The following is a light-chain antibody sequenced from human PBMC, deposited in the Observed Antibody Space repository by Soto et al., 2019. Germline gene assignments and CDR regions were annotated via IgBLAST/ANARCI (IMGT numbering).Light chain of an antibody. V-gene: IGKV3-15*01. Sequence: EVMMSQSPATLSVSPGERATLSCRASQGVSSNLAWYQQKPGQAPRLLIYGASTRATGIPARFSGSGSGTEFTLTISSLQSEDFAVYYCQQYNIWPKTFGQGTKVDI. CDR3: QQYNIWPKT. CDR1: QGVSSN. CDR2: GAS. J-gene: IGKJ1*01.